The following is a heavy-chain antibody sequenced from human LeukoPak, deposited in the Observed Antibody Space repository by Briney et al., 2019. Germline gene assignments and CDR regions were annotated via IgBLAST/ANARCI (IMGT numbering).Heavy chain of an antibody. V-gene: IGHV4-59*01. Sequence: SETLSLTCTVSGGSISSYYWSWIRQPPGKGLEWIGYIYYSGSTNYNPSLKSRVTISVDTSKNQFSLKLSSVTAADTAVYYCARAPGIAVAGSGYYYYGMDVWGQGTTVTVSS. CDR3: ARAPGIAVAGSGYYYYGMDV. CDR1: GGSISSYY. CDR2: IYYSGST. D-gene: IGHD6-19*01. J-gene: IGHJ6*02.